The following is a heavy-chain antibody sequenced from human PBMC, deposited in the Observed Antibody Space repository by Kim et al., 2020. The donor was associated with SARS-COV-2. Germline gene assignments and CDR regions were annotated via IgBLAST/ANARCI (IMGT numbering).Heavy chain of an antibody. V-gene: IGHV3-73*01. Sequence: VKGRFTISRDDSKNTAYLQMNSLKTEDTAVYYCTRHENSYGYKYYYGMDVWGQGTTVTVSS. J-gene: IGHJ6*02. D-gene: IGHD5-18*01. CDR3: TRHENSYGYKYYYGMDV.